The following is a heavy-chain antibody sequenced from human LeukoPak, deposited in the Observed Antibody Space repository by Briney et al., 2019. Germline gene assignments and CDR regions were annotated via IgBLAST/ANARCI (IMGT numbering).Heavy chain of an antibody. J-gene: IGHJ4*02. D-gene: IGHD5-24*01. Sequence: GGSLRLSCAASGFTFSSYGMHWVRQAPGKGLEWVANIKQDGSKKSYVDSVKGRFIISRDNAKNSLYLQMNSLRAEDTAIYYCTRVGYIDEGIDYWGQGTLVTVSS. CDR2: IKQDGSKK. CDR1: GFTFSSYG. V-gene: IGHV3-7*04. CDR3: TRVGYIDEGIDY.